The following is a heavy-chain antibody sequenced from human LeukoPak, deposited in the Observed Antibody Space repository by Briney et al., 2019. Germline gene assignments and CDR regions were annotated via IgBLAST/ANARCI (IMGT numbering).Heavy chain of an antibody. J-gene: IGHJ4*02. CDR1: GYTFTGYY. Sequence: ASVKVSCKASGYTFTGYYMHWVRQAPGQGLEWMGWINPNSGGTNYAQKFQGRVTMTRDTSISTAYMELSSLRSEDTAVYYCARDWGLYDGYDYEGYNYWGQGTLVTVSS. V-gene: IGHV1-2*02. CDR3: ARDWGLYDGYDYEGYNY. D-gene: IGHD5-12*01. CDR2: INPNSGGT.